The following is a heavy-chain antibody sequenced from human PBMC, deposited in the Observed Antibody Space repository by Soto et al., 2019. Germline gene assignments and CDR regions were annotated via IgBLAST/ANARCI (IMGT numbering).Heavy chain of an antibody. D-gene: IGHD5-12*01. CDR3: ARVVPSGYSDY. CDR2: IYYSGGTT. J-gene: IGHJ4*02. CDR1: GGSISSYF. Sequence: QVQLQESGPGLVKPSETLSLTCTVSGGSISSYFWSWIRQPPGKGLVWIGYIYYSGGTTRYSPSLKSRVTISVDTSKNHFSLNLRSVSAADTAVYYCARVVPSGYSDYWGQGTLVTVSS. V-gene: IGHV4-59*01.